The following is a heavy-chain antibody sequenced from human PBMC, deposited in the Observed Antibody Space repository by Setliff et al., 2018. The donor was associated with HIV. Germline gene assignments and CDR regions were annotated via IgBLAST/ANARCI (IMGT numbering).Heavy chain of an antibody. CDR2: INPNTGNP. CDR1: GYTFMNFA. V-gene: IGHV7-4-1*02. Sequence: SVKVSCKASGYTFMNFAMHWVRQAPGQGLEWMGWINPNTGNPTYAQGFTGRFVFSLDTSVSTAYLQISSLEAQDTGVYYCARRSHSVGTSWPFDHWGQGTQVTVSS. D-gene: IGHD6-13*01. CDR3: ARRSHSVGTSWPFDH. J-gene: IGHJ4*02.